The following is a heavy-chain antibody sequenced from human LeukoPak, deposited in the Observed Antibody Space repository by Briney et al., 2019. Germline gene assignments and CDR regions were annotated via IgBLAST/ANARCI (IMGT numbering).Heavy chain of an antibody. Sequence: PGGSLRLSCAASGFTFSSYWMHWVRQAPGKGLVWVSRINSDGSSTSYADSVKGRFTISRDNAKNTLYLQMNSLRVEDTAVYYCARASDSGSSLDDWGQGTLVTVS. CDR1: GFTFSSYW. CDR3: ARASDSGSSLDD. V-gene: IGHV3-74*01. D-gene: IGHD1-26*01. J-gene: IGHJ4*02. CDR2: INSDGSST.